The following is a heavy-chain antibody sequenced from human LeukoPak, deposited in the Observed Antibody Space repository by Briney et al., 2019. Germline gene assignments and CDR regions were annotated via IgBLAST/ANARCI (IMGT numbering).Heavy chain of an antibody. V-gene: IGHV3-30*02. J-gene: IGHJ4*02. CDR2: IRYDGSNK. Sequence: GGSLRLSCAASGFTFSSYGMHWVRQAPGKGLEWVAFIRYDGSNKYYADSVKGRLTISRDNSKNTLYLQMNSLRAEDTAVYCCAKARRGFGVVRDYFDYWGQGTLVTVSS. D-gene: IGHD3-3*01. CDR1: GFTFSSYG. CDR3: AKARRGFGVVRDYFDY.